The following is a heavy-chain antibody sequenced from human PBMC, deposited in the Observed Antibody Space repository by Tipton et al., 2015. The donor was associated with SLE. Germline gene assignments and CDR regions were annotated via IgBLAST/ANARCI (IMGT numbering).Heavy chain of an antibody. CDR2: ISWNSGSI. Sequence: SLRLSCAASGFTFDDYAMHWVRQAPGKGLEWVSGISWNSGSIGYADSVKGRFTISRDNAKNSLYPQMNSLRTEDTALYYCAKEDTTMDAIDYWGQGTLVTVSS. J-gene: IGHJ4*02. V-gene: IGHV3-9*01. CDR1: GFTFDDYA. CDR3: AKEDTTMDAIDY. D-gene: IGHD5-18*01.